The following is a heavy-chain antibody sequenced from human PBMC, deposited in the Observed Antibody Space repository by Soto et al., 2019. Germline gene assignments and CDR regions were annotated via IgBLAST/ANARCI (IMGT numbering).Heavy chain of an antibody. V-gene: IGHV1-18*01. D-gene: IGHD3-9*01. Sequence: QVQLVQSGAEVKKPGASVKVSCKASGYTFTSYGISWVRQAPGQGLEWMGWISAYNGNTNYAQKPQGRVTMTTDTSTSTAYMELRSLRSDDTAVYYCARDGTYYDILTGFYYYYGMDVWGQGTTVTVSS. CDR1: GYTFTSYG. CDR3: ARDGTYYDILTGFYYYYGMDV. J-gene: IGHJ6*02. CDR2: ISAYNGNT.